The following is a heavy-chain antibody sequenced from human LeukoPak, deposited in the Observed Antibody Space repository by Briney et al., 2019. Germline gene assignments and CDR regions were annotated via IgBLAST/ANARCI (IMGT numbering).Heavy chain of an antibody. CDR1: GYTFTSYY. J-gene: IGHJ4*02. V-gene: IGHV1-46*01. CDR3: ARAMVRGVIITASLDY. D-gene: IGHD3-10*01. CDR2: INPSGGST. Sequence: ASVKVSCKASGYTFTSYYMHWVRQAPGQGLEWMGIINPSGGSTSYAQKFQGRVTMTRDMSTSTVYMELSSLRSEDTAVYYCARAMVRGVIITASLDYWGQGTLVTVSS.